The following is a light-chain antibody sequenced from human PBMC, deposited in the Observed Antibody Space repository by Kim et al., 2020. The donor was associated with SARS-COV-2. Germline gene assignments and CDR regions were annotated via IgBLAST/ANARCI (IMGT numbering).Light chain of an antibody. J-gene: IGKJ2*01. CDR1: QNVGSY. V-gene: IGKV3-20*01. CDR3: QNYDNSPPMFT. Sequence: EIVLTQSPGTLSLSPGERATLSCRASQNVGSYLVWYQQKPGQAPRLLIYAASSRATGIPDRFSGSGSGTDFTLTISRLEPEDFAVYYCQNYDNSPPMFTFGQGTKLEI. CDR2: AAS.